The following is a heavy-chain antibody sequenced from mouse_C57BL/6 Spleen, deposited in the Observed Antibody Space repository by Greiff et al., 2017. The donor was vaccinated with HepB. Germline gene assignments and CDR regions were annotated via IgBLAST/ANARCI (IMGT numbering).Heavy chain of an antibody. CDR3: AREDYDGDYYAMDY. Sequence: ESGPGLVKPSQSLSLTCSVTGYSITSGYYWNWIRQFPGNKLEWMGYISYDGSNNYNPSLKNRISITRDTSKNQFFLKLNSVTTEDTATYYCAREDYDGDYYAMDYWGQGTSVTVSS. D-gene: IGHD2-4*01. J-gene: IGHJ4*01. CDR2: ISYDGSN. CDR1: GYSITSGYY. V-gene: IGHV3-6*01.